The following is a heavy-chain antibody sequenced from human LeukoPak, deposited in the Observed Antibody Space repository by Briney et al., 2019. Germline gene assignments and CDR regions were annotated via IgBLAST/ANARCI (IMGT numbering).Heavy chain of an antibody. D-gene: IGHD3-9*01. Sequence: GGSLRLSCAASGFTFTMFSMNWVRQAPGKGLEWLSFVSGKSIAIYYADSVKGRFTISRDNAKNSLYLQMNSLRAEDTAVYYCARPNFDWLPHPFDYWGQGTLVTVSS. CDR1: GFTFTMFS. CDR3: ARPNFDWLPHPFDY. CDR2: VSGKSIAI. V-gene: IGHV3-48*01. J-gene: IGHJ4*02.